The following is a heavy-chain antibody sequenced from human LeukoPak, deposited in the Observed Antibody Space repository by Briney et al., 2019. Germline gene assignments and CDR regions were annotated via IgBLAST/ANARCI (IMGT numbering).Heavy chain of an antibody. CDR1: GYTFTSYY. CDR2: INPSGGST. Sequence: ASVKVSCKTSGYTFTSYYFHWVRQAPEQGLEWMGIINPSGGSTSYAQKFQGRVTMTRDTSTSTVYMELSSLSSEDTAVYYCARALYCSGSSCYSSASDYWDQGTLVTVSS. V-gene: IGHV1-46*01. D-gene: IGHD2-15*01. J-gene: IGHJ4*02. CDR3: ARALYCSGSSCYSSASDY.